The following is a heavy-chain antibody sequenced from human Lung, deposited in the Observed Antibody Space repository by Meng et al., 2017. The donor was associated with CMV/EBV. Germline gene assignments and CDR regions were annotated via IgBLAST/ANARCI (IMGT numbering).Heavy chain of an antibody. Sequence: SXXVSXKASGGTFSSYAISWVRQAPGQGLEWMGGIIPIFGTANYAQKFQGRVTITTDESTSTAYMELSSLRSEDTAVYYCATLPEGAIFGDYGMDVWGQGTTFTVSS. V-gene: IGHV1-69*05. CDR2: IIPIFGTA. D-gene: IGHD3-3*01. CDR1: GGTFSSYA. J-gene: IGHJ6*02. CDR3: ATLPEGAIFGDYGMDV.